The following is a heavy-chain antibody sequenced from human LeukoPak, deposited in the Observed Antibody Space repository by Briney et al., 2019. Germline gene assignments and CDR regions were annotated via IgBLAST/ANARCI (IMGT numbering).Heavy chain of an antibody. CDR3: AREPYYDFWSGYLNY. CDR1: GDSVSSNSAA. J-gene: IGHJ4*02. CDR2: TYYRSKWYN. D-gene: IGHD3-3*01. Sequence: SQTLSLTCAISGDSVSSNSAAWNWIRQSPSRGLEWLGRTYYRSKWYNDYAVSVKSRITINPDTSKNQFSLQLDSVTPEGTAVYYCAREPYYDFWSGYLNYWGQGTLVTVSS. V-gene: IGHV6-1*01.